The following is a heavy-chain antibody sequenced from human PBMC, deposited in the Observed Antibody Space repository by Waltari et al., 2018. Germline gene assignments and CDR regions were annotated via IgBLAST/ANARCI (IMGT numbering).Heavy chain of an antibody. J-gene: IGHJ3*02. Sequence: QVQLVQSGAEVKKPGASVKVSYKDSGYTFTSYAMHWVRQAPGQRLEWMGWIIPIFGTANYAQKFQGRVTITADKSTSTAYMELSSLRSEDTAVYYCARETSLSGQSRNWDIWGQGTMVTVSS. D-gene: IGHD1-1*01. CDR3: ARETSLSGQSRNWDI. CDR2: IIPIFGTA. CDR1: GYTFTSYA. V-gene: IGHV1-69*13.